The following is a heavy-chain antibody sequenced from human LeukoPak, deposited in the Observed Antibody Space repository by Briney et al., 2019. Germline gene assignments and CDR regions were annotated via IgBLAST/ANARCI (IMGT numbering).Heavy chain of an antibody. D-gene: IGHD2-2*02. Sequence: ASVKVSCNASGYTFTGNGISWVRQAPGQGLEWMGWISGYNGNTEYARMLQGRVTMTTDTSTSTAYMELRSLRSDDTAVYYCARAGHCSGTNCYMEGFDYWGQGTLVTVSS. CDR3: ARAGHCSGTNCYMEGFDY. J-gene: IGHJ4*02. V-gene: IGHV1-18*01. CDR1: GYTFTGNG. CDR2: ISGYNGNT.